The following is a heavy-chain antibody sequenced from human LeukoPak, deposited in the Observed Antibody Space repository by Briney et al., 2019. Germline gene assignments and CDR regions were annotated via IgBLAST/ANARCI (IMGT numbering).Heavy chain of an antibody. CDR2: IYSGGST. Sequence: GGSLRLSCAASGFTVSSNYMSWVRQAPGKGLEWVSVIYSGGSTYYAGSVKGRFTISRDNSKNTLYLQMNSLRAEDTAVYYCARETGTTWSSWFDPWGQGTLVTVSS. CDR1: GFTVSSNY. J-gene: IGHJ5*02. CDR3: ARETGTTWSSWFDP. V-gene: IGHV3-66*02. D-gene: IGHD1-7*01.